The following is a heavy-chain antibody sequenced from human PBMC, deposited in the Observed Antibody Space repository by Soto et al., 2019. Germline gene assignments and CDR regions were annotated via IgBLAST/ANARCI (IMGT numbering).Heavy chain of an antibody. V-gene: IGHV3-43D*04. D-gene: IGHD1-26*01. J-gene: IGHJ4*02. CDR2: ISWDGGST. Sequence: PGGSLRLSCAASGFTFDDYAMHWVRQAPGKGLEWVSLISWDGGSTYYADSVKGRFTISRDNSKNSLYLQMNSLRAEDTALYYCAKDIGGELRYFDYWGQGTLVTVSS. CDR1: GFTFDDYA. CDR3: AKDIGGELRYFDY.